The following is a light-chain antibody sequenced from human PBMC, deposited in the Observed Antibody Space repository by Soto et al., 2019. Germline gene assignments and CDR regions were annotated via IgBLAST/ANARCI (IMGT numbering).Light chain of an antibody. CDR2: SAS. CDR1: QRINIY. Sequence: DIQMTQSPSSLSTSIGDRVTITCRASQRINIYLNWYRQKPGKAPELLIYSASNLQSGVPSRFSGSGYGTDFNLTISGLQSEDFATYYCQKSFSTPTLGQGTRLEIK. V-gene: IGKV1-39*01. J-gene: IGKJ5*01. CDR3: QKSFSTPT.